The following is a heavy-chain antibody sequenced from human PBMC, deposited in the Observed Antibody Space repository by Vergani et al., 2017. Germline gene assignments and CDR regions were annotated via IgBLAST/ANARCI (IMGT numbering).Heavy chain of an antibody. J-gene: IGHJ3*02. CDR1: GFTFSSYE. D-gene: IGHD6-19*01. V-gene: IGHV3-48*03. CDR2: ISSSGSTI. Sequence: EVQLVESGGGLVQPGGSLRLSCAASGFTFSSYEMNWVRQAPGKGLEWVSYISSSGSTIYYADSVKGRFTISRDNAKNSLYLQMNSLRAEDTAVYYCARVGSKGQWLVLRSAFDIWGQGTMVTVSS. CDR3: ARVGSKGQWLVLRSAFDI.